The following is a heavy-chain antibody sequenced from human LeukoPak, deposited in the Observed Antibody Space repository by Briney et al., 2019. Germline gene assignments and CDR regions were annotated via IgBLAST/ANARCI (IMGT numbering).Heavy chain of an antibody. Sequence: GGSLRLSCAASGFTISAYEMNWVRQAPGKGLEWVSHISSSGSTTYYADSVKGRFTISRDNAKNSLYLQMNSLRAEDTAVYYCASPQYYFDYWGQGTLVTVSS. D-gene: IGHD5-24*01. CDR1: GFTISAYE. J-gene: IGHJ4*02. CDR3: ASPQYYFDY. CDR2: ISSSGSTT. V-gene: IGHV3-48*03.